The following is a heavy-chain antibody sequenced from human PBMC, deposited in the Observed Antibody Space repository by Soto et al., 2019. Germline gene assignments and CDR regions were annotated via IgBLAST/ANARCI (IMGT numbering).Heavy chain of an antibody. V-gene: IGHV3-73*01. CDR1: GFTFSGSA. CDR2: IRSKANSYAT. J-gene: IGHJ6*02. CDR3: TRPVGYCSGGSCYSARIDYYYYGMDV. D-gene: IGHD2-15*01. Sequence: GGSLRLSCAASGFTFSGSAMHWVRQASGKGLEWVGRIRSKANSYATAYAASVKGRFTISRDDSKNTAYLQMNSLKTEDTAVYYCTRPVGYCSGGSCYSARIDYYYYGMDVWGQGTTVTVSS.